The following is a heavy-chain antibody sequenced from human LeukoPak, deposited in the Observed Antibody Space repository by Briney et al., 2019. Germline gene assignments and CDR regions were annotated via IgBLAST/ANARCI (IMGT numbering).Heavy chain of an antibody. D-gene: IGHD4-23*01. Sequence: ASVKVSCKVSGYTLTELSMHWVRQAPGKGLEWRGGFDPEDGETIYAQKFQGRVTMTEDTSTDTAYMELSSLRSEDTAVYYCATIRNSYYYYYMDVWGKGTTVTVSS. J-gene: IGHJ6*03. V-gene: IGHV1-24*01. CDR2: FDPEDGET. CDR3: ATIRNSYYYYYMDV. CDR1: GYTLTELS.